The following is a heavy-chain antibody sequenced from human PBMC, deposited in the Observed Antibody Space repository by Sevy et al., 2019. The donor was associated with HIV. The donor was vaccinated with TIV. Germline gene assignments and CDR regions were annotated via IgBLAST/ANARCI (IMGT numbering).Heavy chain of an antibody. CDR3: ARDQSGVCGGDCYSTFDY. Sequence: GSLRLSCAASGFTFSSYAMHWVRQAPGKGLEWVAVISYDGSNKYYADSVKGRFTISRDNSKNTLYLQMNSLRAEDTAVYYCARDQSGVCGGDCYSTFDYWGQGTLVTVSS. D-gene: IGHD2-21*02. J-gene: IGHJ4*02. CDR2: ISYDGSNK. V-gene: IGHV3-30*04. CDR1: GFTFSSYA.